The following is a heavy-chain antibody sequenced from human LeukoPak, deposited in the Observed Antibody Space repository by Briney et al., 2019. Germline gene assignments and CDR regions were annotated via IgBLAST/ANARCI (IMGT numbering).Heavy chain of an antibody. D-gene: IGHD3-22*01. Sequence: PSETLSLTCTVSGGSISSYYWSWIRQPPGKGREWIGYIYYSGSTNYNPSLKSRVTISVDTSKIQFSLKLSSVTAADTAVYYCARGARYYYDSSGYYLPPHFDYWGQGTLVTVSS. CDR1: GGSISSYY. J-gene: IGHJ4*02. CDR2: IYYSGST. CDR3: ARGARYYYDSSGYYLPPHFDY. V-gene: IGHV4-59*01.